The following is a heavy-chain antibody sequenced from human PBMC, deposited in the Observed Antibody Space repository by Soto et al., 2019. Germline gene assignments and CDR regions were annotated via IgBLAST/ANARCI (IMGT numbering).Heavy chain of an antibody. CDR3: ARAGAYSFVYATY. D-gene: IGHD5-18*01. V-gene: IGHV1-18*01. Sequence: ASVKVSCKTSGYTFTSYGITWVRQAPGQGLEWMGWISGYNGNTNYAQKLQGRATMTTDTSTKTAYMELRSLSSDDTAVYYCARAGAYSFVYATYWGQGTLVTVSS. CDR1: GYTFTSYG. CDR2: ISGYNGNT. J-gene: IGHJ4*02.